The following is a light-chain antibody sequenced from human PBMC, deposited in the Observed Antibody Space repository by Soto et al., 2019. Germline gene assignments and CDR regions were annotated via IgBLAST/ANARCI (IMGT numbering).Light chain of an antibody. Sequence: EIVLTQSPAALSLSPGERATLSCRASQSVSRYLAWYHQKPGQAPRLLIYDASNRATGIPARFSGSGSGTDFTLTISSLEPEDFAVYYCQQRSNWPITFGQGTRLEIK. V-gene: IGKV3-11*01. J-gene: IGKJ5*01. CDR3: QQRSNWPIT. CDR2: DAS. CDR1: QSVSRY.